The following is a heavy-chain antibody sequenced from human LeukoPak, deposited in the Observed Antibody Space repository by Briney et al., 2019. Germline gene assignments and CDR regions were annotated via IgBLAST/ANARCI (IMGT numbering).Heavy chain of an antibody. Sequence: GGSLRLSCAASGFTFTSYGMHWVRQAPGKGLEWVAVIWYDGSNKYYADSVKGRFTISRDNSKNTLYLQMNSLRAEDTAVYYCARDSIAAVRFDYWGQGTLVTVSS. CDR3: ARDSIAAVRFDY. CDR1: GFTFTSYG. J-gene: IGHJ4*02. D-gene: IGHD6-13*01. V-gene: IGHV3-33*01. CDR2: IWYDGSNK.